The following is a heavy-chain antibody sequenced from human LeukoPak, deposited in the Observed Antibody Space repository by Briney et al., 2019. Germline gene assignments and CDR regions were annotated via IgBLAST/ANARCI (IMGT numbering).Heavy chain of an antibody. CDR3: ARHHDYDFWSGYYHFDY. D-gene: IGHD3-3*01. V-gene: IGHV4-39*01. CDR1: GGSISSSSYY. Sequence: SETLSLTCTVSGGSISSSSYYWGWIRQPPGKGLEWIGSIYDSGSTYYNPSLKSRVTISVDTSKNQFSLKLSSVTAADTAVYYCARHHDYDFWSGYYHFDYWGQGTLVTVSS. CDR2: IYDSGST. J-gene: IGHJ4*02.